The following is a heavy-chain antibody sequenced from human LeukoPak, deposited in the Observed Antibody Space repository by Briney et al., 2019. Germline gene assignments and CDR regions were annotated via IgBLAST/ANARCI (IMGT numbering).Heavy chain of an antibody. CDR3: ARLGYRGIDY. V-gene: IGHV4-39*01. CDR2: IYYSGST. CDR1: GGSISSSSYY. D-gene: IGHD6-13*01. Sequence: SETLSLTCTVSGGSISSSSYYWGWIRQPPGKGLEWIGSIYYSGSTYYNPSLKSRVTISVDTSKNQFSLKLSSVTAADTAVYYCARLGYRGIDYWGQGALATVSS. J-gene: IGHJ4*02.